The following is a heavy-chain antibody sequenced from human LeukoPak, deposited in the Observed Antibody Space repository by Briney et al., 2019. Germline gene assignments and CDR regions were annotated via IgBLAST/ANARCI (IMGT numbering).Heavy chain of an antibody. CDR1: GFTFSSYS. D-gene: IGHD6-19*01. CDR3: ARDYARYSSAWYFDY. V-gene: IGHV3-21*01. J-gene: IGHJ4*02. Sequence: PGGSLRLSCAASGFTFSSYSMNWVRQAPGKGLEWVSSISSSSSYIYYADSVKGRFTISRDDAKNSLYLQMNSLRAEDTAVYYCARDYARYSSAWYFDYWGQGTLVTVSS. CDR2: ISSSSSYI.